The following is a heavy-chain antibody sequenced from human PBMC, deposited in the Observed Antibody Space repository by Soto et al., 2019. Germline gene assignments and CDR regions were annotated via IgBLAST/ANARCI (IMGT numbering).Heavy chain of an antibody. CDR1: GGTFNNYV. Sequence: SVKVSCKASGGTFNNYVVNWVRQAPGQGLEWMGGIIPIFGTANYAQKFQGRVTITADKSTSTASLKLSSVTAADTAVYYCASHTMVRGVTPRSWFDPWGQGTLVTVSS. CDR2: IIPIFGTA. CDR3: ASHTMVRGVTPRSWFDP. J-gene: IGHJ5*02. D-gene: IGHD3-10*01. V-gene: IGHV1-69*06.